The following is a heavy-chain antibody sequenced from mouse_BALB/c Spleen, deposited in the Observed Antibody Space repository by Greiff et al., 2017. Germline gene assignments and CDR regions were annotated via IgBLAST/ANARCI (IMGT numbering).Heavy chain of an antibody. CDR3: ARGIYDGYYDAMDD. CDR2: INPYNDGT. D-gene: IGHD2-3*01. V-gene: IGHV1-14*01. Sequence: VQLKESGPELVKPGASVKMSCKASGYTFTSYVMHWVKQKPGQGLEWIGYINPYNDGTKYNEKFKGKATLTSDKSSSTAYMELSSLTSEDSAVYYCARGIYDGYYDAMDDWGQGTSVTVSS. CDR1: GYTFTSYV. J-gene: IGHJ4*01.